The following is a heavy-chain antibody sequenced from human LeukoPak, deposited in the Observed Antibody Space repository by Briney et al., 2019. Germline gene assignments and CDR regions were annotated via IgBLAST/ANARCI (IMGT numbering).Heavy chain of an antibody. V-gene: IGHV3-7*03. CDR2: IKQDGSEK. J-gene: IGHJ3*02. CDR3: AKRGGPAAIGGFDI. CDR1: GFTFSSYW. Sequence: GGSLRLSCAASGFTFSSYWMSWVRQAPGKGLEWVANIKQDGSEKYYVDSVKGRFTISRDNAKNSLYLQMNSLRVEDTAVYYCAKRGGPAAIGGFDIWGQGTMVTVSS. D-gene: IGHD2-2*01.